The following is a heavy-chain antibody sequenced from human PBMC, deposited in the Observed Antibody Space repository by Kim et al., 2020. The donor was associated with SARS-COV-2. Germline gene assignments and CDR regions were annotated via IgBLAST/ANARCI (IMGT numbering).Heavy chain of an antibody. D-gene: IGHD3-22*01. CDR2: IYYSGST. CDR1: GGSISSSSYY. CDR3: ARRDDSSGTTFDY. J-gene: IGHJ4*02. V-gene: IGHV4-39*01. Sequence: SETLSLTCTVSGGSISSSSYYWGWIRQPPGKGLEWIGSIYYSGSTYYNPSLKSRVTISVDTSKNQFSLKLSSVTAADTAVYYCARRDDSSGTTFDYWGQG.